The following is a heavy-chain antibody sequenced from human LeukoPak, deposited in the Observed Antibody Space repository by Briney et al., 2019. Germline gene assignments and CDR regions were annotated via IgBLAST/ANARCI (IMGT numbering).Heavy chain of an antibody. V-gene: IGHV3-15*01. CDR1: GFTFSNAW. J-gene: IGHJ6*03. CDR3: TTSRRDCSSTSCYYYYMDV. Sequence: GGSLRLSCAASGFTFSNAWMSWVRQAPGKGLEWVGRIKSKTDGGTTDYAAPVKGRFTISRDDSKNTLYLQMNSLKTKDTAVYYCTTSRRDCSSTSCYYYYMDVWGKGTTVTVSS. D-gene: IGHD2-2*01. CDR2: IKSKTDGGTT.